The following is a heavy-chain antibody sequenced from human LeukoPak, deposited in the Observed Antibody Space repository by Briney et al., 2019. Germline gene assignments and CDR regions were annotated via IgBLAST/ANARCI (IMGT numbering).Heavy chain of an antibody. Sequence: GGSLRLSCAASGFTFTSYWISWVRQMPGKGLEWMGRIDPSDSHTNYRPSFQGHVTMSTDKSSRTAYLQWSSLKASDTAMYYCARHSSGSWDPHRYFGMDVWGQGTMVSASS. CDR1: GFTFTSYW. V-gene: IGHV5-10-1*01. CDR3: ARHSSGSWDPHRYFGMDV. D-gene: IGHD3-10*01. J-gene: IGHJ6*02. CDR2: IDPSDSHT.